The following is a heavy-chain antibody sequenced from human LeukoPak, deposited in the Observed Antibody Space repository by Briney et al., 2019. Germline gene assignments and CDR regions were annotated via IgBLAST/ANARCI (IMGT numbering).Heavy chain of an antibody. CDR2: IYFSGGT. Sequence: PSETLSLTCTVSGGSLSSYYWSWIRQPPGEGLECIGYIYFSGGTNYNPSLKSRATISVDTSKNQFSLKLSSVTAADTAVYYCARDSSGWSNFDYWGQGTLVTVSS. CDR3: ARDSSGWSNFDY. V-gene: IGHV4-59*12. J-gene: IGHJ4*02. D-gene: IGHD6-19*01. CDR1: GGSLSSYY.